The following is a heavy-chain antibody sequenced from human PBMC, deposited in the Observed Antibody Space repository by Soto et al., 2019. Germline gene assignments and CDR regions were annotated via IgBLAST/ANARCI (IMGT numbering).Heavy chain of an antibody. Sequence: SVKVSCKASGYTFTSYAISWVRQAPGQGLEWMGGIIPIFGTADYAQKFQGRVTITADESTSTAYMELSSLRSEDTAVYYCAKHYDNWDYYCGMDVWGQGTTVTVSS. CDR3: AKHYDNWDYYCGMDV. D-gene: IGHD3-22*01. CDR1: GYTFTSYA. CDR2: IIPIFGTA. V-gene: IGHV1-69*13. J-gene: IGHJ6*02.